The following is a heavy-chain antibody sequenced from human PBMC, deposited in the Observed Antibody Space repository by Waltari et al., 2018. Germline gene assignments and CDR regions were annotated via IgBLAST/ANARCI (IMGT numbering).Heavy chain of an antibody. CDR2: MNPNRGNT. CDR1: GYTFTSYD. Sequence: QVQLVQSGAEVKKPWASVKVSCKASGYTFTSYDINWVRQATGQGLEWMGWMNPNRGNTGEAQNFQGRVTITRNTAISTAYMELSSLRSEDTAVYYCARGRRRRQLGLLNWFDPWGQGTLVTVSS. J-gene: IGHJ5*02. V-gene: IGHV1-8*03. CDR3: ARGRRRRQLGLLNWFDP. D-gene: IGHD6-6*01.